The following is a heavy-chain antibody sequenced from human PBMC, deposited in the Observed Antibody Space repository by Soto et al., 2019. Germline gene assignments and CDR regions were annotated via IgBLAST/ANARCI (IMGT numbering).Heavy chain of an antibody. CDR3: ARDLHSTSWPYYFDY. CDR1: GYTFTSQG. V-gene: IGHV1-18*01. CDR2: ISAFNGNT. J-gene: IGHJ4*02. D-gene: IGHD6-6*01. Sequence: ASVKVSCKASGYTFTSQGSSWVRQAPGQGLEWMGWISAFNGNTKYAQKLQGRATMTTDTSTTTAYMELRSLRSDDTAVYYCARDLHSTSWPYYFDYWGQGTLVTVSS.